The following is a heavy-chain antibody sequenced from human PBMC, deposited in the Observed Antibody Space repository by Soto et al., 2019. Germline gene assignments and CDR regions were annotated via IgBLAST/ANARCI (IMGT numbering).Heavy chain of an antibody. Sequence: QVQLVQSGAEVKKPGASVKVSCKASGYTFTSYGISWVRQAPGQGLEWMGWISAYNGNTNYAQKLQGRVTMTTDTSTSTAYMELRSPRSDDTAVYYCARDRPVLRFLEWLSPRGWFDPWGQGTLVTVSS. V-gene: IGHV1-18*04. CDR1: GYTFTSYG. CDR2: ISAYNGNT. J-gene: IGHJ5*02. D-gene: IGHD3-3*01. CDR3: ARDRPVLRFLEWLSPRGWFDP.